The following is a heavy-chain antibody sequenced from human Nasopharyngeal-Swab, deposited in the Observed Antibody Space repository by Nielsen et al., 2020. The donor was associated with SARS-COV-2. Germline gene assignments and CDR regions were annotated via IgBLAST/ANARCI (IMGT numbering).Heavy chain of an antibody. Sequence: ASVKVSCKASGYTFASYAMNWVRQAPGQGLEWMGWINTNTGNPTYAQGFTGRFVFSLDTSVSTAYLQISSLKAEDTAVYYCASYSSSPAVDYWGQGTLVTVSS. CDR2: INTNTGNP. D-gene: IGHD6-6*01. V-gene: IGHV7-4-1*02. CDR3: ASYSSSPAVDY. J-gene: IGHJ4*02. CDR1: GYTFASYA.